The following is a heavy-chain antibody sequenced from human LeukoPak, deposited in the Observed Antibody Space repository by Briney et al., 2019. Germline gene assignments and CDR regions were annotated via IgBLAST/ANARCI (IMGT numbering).Heavy chain of an antibody. CDR2: IIPIFGIA. Sequence: ASVKVSCKASGGTFSSYAISWVRQAPGQGLEWMGRIIPIFGIANYAQKFQGRVTITADKSTSTAYMELSSLRSEDTAVYYCARTPKDYYDSSGYYGWFDPWGQGTLATVSS. J-gene: IGHJ5*02. V-gene: IGHV1-69*04. CDR3: ARTPKDYYDSSGYYGWFDP. CDR1: GGTFSSYA. D-gene: IGHD3-22*01.